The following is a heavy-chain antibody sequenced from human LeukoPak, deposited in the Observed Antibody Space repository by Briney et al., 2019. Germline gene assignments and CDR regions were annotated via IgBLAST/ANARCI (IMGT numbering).Heavy chain of an antibody. CDR3: AKENGGWYGAYYYYMDV. V-gene: IGHV3-33*06. CDR1: GFTFSSYG. Sequence: GGSLRLSCAASGFTFSSYGMHWVRQAPGKGLEWVAVIWYDGSNKYYADSVKGRFTISRDNSKNTLYLQMNSLRAEDTAVYYCAKENGGWYGAYYYYMDVWGKGTTVTVSS. CDR2: IWYDGSNK. D-gene: IGHD6-19*01. J-gene: IGHJ6*03.